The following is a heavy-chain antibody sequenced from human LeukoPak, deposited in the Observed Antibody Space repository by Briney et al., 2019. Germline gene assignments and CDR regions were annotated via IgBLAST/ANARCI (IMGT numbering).Heavy chain of an antibody. CDR2: IYYSGST. Sequence: SETLSLTCTVSGGSISSSSYYWGWIRQPPGKGLEWIGSIYYSGSTYYNPSLKSRVTISVDTSKNQFSLKLSSVTAADTAVYYCARDLWGIAARNFDYWGQGTLVTVSS. CDR1: GGSISSSSYY. CDR3: ARDLWGIAARNFDY. D-gene: IGHD6-6*01. V-gene: IGHV4-39*07. J-gene: IGHJ4*02.